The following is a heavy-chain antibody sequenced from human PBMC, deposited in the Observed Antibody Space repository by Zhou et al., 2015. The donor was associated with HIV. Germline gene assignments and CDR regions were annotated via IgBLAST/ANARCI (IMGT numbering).Heavy chain of an antibody. CDR1: GYSFTTSY. Sequence: QVQLVQSGAEVEKPGASVRISCKTSGYSFTTSYIHWVRRAPGQGLEWIGTVDPSSESTSYAQGFQGRLTMTRDTPSTTVYMELRSLTSEDTATFYCARARSPGWNAAFDVWGQGTVVTVSA. V-gene: IGHV1-46*01. CDR2: VDPSSEST. CDR3: ARARSPGWNAAFDV. D-gene: IGHD6-19*01. J-gene: IGHJ3*01.